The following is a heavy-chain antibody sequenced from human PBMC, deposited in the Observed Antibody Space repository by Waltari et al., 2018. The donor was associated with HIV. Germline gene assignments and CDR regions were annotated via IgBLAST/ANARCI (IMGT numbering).Heavy chain of an antibody. CDR2: VNTNTGNP. CDR3: AREPRGVVAAAGTSGSYYVY. D-gene: IGHD1-26*01. CDR1: GYTFTSYA. J-gene: IGHJ4*02. V-gene: IGHV7-4-1*02. Sequence: QVQLVQSGSELKKPGASVKVSCKASGYTFTSYAMNWVRQAPGQGLEWMGWVNTNTGNPTYAQGFTGRFVFSLDTSVSTAYLQISSLKAEDTAVYYCAREPRGVVAAAGTSGSYYVYWGQGTLVTVSS.